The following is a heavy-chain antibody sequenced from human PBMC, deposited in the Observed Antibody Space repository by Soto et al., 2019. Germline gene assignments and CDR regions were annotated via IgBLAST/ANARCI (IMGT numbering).Heavy chain of an antibody. Sequence: LVESGGGLVQPGGSLRLSCEASGHTFSTYGFNWVRQAPGKGLEWVSYITSSTTIYYADSVRGRFTTSRDNAKNSLYLQLNSLRDEDTAVYYCARQRNGAGDVWGQGTTVTVSS. J-gene: IGHJ6*02. CDR1: GHTFSTYG. CDR3: ARQRNGAGDV. D-gene: IGHD1-1*01. CDR2: ITSSTTI. V-gene: IGHV3-48*02.